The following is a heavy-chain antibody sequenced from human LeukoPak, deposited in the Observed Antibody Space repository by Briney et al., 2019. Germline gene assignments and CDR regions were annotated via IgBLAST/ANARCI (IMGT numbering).Heavy chain of an antibody. CDR1: GGSFSGYY. CDR3: AREGTYYYDSSGYGSLGY. D-gene: IGHD3-22*01. Sequence: SETLSLTCAVYGGSFSGYYWSWIRQPPGKGLELIGEINHSGSTNYNPSLKSRVTISVDTSKNQFSLKLSSVTAADTAVYYCAREGTYYYDSSGYGSLGYWGQGTLVTVSS. CDR2: INHSGST. J-gene: IGHJ4*02. V-gene: IGHV4-34*01.